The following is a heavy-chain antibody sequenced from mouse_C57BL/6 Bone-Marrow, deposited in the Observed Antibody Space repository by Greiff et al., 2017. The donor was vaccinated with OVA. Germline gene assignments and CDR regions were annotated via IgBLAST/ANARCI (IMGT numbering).Heavy chain of an antibody. V-gene: IGHV2-4*01. Sequence: QVQLKESGPGLVQPSQSLSITCTVSGFSLTSYGVHWVRQPPGKGLEWLGVIWSGGSTDDNAAFISRLSISKDNSKSQVFFKMNSLQADDTAIYYCAKTGFITTVVATLDWYFDVWGTGTTVTVSS. CDR3: AKTGFITTVVATLDWYFDV. D-gene: IGHD1-1*01. CDR1: GFSLTSYG. CDR2: IWSGGST. J-gene: IGHJ1*03.